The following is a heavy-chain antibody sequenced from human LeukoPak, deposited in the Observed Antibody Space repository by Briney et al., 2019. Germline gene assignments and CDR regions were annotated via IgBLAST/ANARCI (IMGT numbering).Heavy chain of an antibody. Sequence: PSETLSLTCAVYGGSFSGYYWSWIRRPPGKGLEWIGYIYYSGSTNYNPSLKSRVTISVDTSKNQFSLKLSSVTAADTAVYYCAREAAAAGTIDYWGQGTLVTVSS. CDR2: IYYSGST. D-gene: IGHD6-13*01. V-gene: IGHV4-59*01. CDR3: AREAAAAGTIDY. CDR1: GGSFSGYY. J-gene: IGHJ4*02.